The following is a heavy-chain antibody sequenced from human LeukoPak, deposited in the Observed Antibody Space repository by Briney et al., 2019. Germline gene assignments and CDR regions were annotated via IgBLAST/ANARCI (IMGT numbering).Heavy chain of an antibody. J-gene: IGHJ4*02. V-gene: IGHV3-33*01. CDR1: GFTFSSYG. CDR3: ARDYYCSGGSCLYFDY. CDR2: MYYDGISK. Sequence: SGGSLRLSCAASGFTFSSYGMHWVRQAPGKGLEWVAVMYYDGISKYYADSVKGRFTISRDNSNNTLFLQMNSLRVEDTAVYYCARDYYCSGGSCLYFDYWGQGTLVTVSS. D-gene: IGHD2-15*01.